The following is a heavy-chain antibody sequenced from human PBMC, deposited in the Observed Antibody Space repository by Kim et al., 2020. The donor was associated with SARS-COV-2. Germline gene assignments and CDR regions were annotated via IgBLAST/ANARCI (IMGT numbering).Heavy chain of an antibody. D-gene: IGHD3-16*01. J-gene: IGHJ4*02. Sequence: SETLSLTCAVYGGSFSGYYWSWIRQPPGKGLEWIGEINHSGSTNYNPSLKSRVTISVDTSKNQFSLKLSSVTAADTAVYYCARGPKSIMITVRAHSGFDYWGQGTLVTVSS. CDR3: ARGPKSIMITVRAHSGFDY. CDR2: INHSGST. CDR1: GGSFSGYY. V-gene: IGHV4-34*01.